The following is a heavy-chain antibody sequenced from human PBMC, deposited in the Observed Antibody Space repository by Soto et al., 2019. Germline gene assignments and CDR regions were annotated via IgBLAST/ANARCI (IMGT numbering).Heavy chain of an antibody. D-gene: IGHD3-9*01. CDR2: INDRGSI. J-gene: IGHJ2*01. CDR1: GGSFSGYY. V-gene: IGHV4-34*01. CDR3: ESESHDILSGTPWVWYFDL. Sequence: QVQLQQWGAGPLRPLETLSLTCGVSGGSFSGYYWAWIRQSPGKGLEWIGEINDRGSINYNPSLKRRVSISVDTAKTHYSLTLRAVTAADTAVYYCESESHDILSGTPWVWYFDLWGRGTLVTVSS.